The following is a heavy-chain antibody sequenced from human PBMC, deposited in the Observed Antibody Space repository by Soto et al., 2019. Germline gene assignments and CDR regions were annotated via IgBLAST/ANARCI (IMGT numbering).Heavy chain of an antibody. J-gene: IGHJ5*02. Sequence: ASVKVSCKASGYTFTSYAMHWVRQAPGQRLEWMGWISPNNGNTNYAQKLQGRVTMTTDTSTSTAYMELRSLRSDDTAVYYCAIGGLGYCSGGSCPYNWFDPWGQGSLVTSPQ. V-gene: IGHV1-18*01. CDR3: AIGGLGYCSGGSCPYNWFDP. D-gene: IGHD2-15*01. CDR1: GYTFTSYA. CDR2: ISPNNGNT.